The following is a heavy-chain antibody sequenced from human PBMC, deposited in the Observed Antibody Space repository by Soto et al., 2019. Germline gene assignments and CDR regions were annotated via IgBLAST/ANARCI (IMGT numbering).Heavy chain of an antibody. D-gene: IGHD2-8*02. CDR1: GGSFSGYY. V-gene: IGHV4-34*01. CDR2: INHSGST. CDR3: ARDQITGPFDY. Sequence: QVQLQQWGAGLLKPSETLSLTCAVYGGSFSGYYWTWIRQPPGTGLEWIGEINHSGSTNYNPSLKSRVTISVDTSKTQFSLKLTSVTAADTAVYYCARDQITGPFDYWGQGTLVTVSS. J-gene: IGHJ4*02.